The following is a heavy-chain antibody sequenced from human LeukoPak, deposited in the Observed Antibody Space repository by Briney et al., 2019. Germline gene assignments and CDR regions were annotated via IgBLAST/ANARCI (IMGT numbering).Heavy chain of an antibody. CDR3: ARDRPSPGSGYYGPFDY. J-gene: IGHJ4*02. CDR1: GYTFTSYY. CDR2: INPSGGST. Sequence: ASVKVSCKASGYTFTSYYMHWVRQAPGQGLEWMGIINPSGGSTSYAQKFQGRVTMTRDTSTTTVYMELSSLRSEDTAVYYCARDRPSPGSGYYGPFDYWGQGTLVTVSS. D-gene: IGHD3-3*01. V-gene: IGHV1-46*01.